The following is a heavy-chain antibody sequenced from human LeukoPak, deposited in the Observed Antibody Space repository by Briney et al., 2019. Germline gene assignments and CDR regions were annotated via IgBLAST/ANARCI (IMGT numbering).Heavy chain of an antibody. Sequence: SETLSLTCAVYGGSFSGYYWSWIRQPPGKGLEWIGEINHSGSTNYNPSLKSRVTMSVDTSKNQFFLKLNSVTAADTAVYYCARGRPYSGGYHLDYWGQGTLVTVSA. D-gene: IGHD1-26*01. CDR3: ARGRPYSGGYHLDY. CDR1: GGSFSGYY. J-gene: IGHJ4*02. CDR2: INHSGST. V-gene: IGHV4-34*01.